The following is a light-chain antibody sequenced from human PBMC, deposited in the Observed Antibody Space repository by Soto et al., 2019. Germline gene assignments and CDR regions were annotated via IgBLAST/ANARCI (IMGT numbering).Light chain of an antibody. CDR3: QQYYSYPPT. CDR1: QGISSY. J-gene: IGKJ3*01. Sequence: AIRMTQSPSSFSASTGDRVTITCRASQGISSYLAWYQQKPGKAPKLLIYAASTLQSRVPSRFSGSVSGTDFTLTISCLQSEDFATYYGQQYYSYPPTFGPGTKVDI. CDR2: AAS. V-gene: IGKV1-8*01.